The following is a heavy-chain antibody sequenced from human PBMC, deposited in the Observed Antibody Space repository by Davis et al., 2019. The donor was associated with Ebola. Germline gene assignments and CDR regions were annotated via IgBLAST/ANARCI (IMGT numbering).Heavy chain of an antibody. J-gene: IGHJ5*02. Sequence: PSETLSPTCTVSGGSISSSSYYWGWIRQPPGKGPEWIGSINYSGRTYYNPSLKSRVTISVDMSKNQFSLKLSSMTAADTAVYYCARAPIAGAGTRWGTRWFDPWGQGTLVTVSS. V-gene: IGHV4-39*07. CDR3: ARAPIAGAGTRWGTRWFDP. D-gene: IGHD6-13*01. CDR1: GGSISSSSYY. CDR2: INYSGRT.